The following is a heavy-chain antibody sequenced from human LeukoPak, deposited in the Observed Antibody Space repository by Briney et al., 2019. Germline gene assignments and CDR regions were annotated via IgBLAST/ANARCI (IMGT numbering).Heavy chain of an antibody. CDR3: ARHSITAGTEYAFDI. CDR1: GGSIGNYY. D-gene: IGHD6-13*01. J-gene: IGHJ3*02. V-gene: IGHV4-59*08. CDR2: IYYSGST. Sequence: PSETLSLTCTVSGGSIGNYYWSWIRQPPGKGLEWIGYIYYSGSTKYNASLKSRVTISVNTSKNQFSLKLSSVTAADTAVYYCARHSITAGTEYAFDIWGQGTMVTVSS.